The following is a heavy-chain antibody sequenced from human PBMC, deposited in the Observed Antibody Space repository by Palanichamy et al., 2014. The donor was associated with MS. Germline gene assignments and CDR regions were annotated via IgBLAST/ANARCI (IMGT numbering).Heavy chain of an antibody. CDR2: VYYSGTT. Sequence: QLQLQESGPGLVKPSETLSLTCAVTGDSFTSGSYYWGWIRQPPGKGLEWIGTVYYSGTTYYNPPLMSRVTISVDSSNNLFPLRLTSVIAADTAVYYCARGFNLNYFDYWGQGTLVTVSS. J-gene: IGHJ4*02. V-gene: IGHV4-39*02. D-gene: IGHD3-10*01. CDR3: ARGFNLNYFDY. CDR1: GDSFTSGSYY.